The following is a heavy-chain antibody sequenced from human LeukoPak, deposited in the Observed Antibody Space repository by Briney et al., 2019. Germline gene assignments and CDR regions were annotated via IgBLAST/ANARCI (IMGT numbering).Heavy chain of an antibody. D-gene: IGHD7-27*01. Sequence: QPGGSLRLSCAVSGFTFDDYALHWVRQVPGKGLEWLCFSSWIGGSTDYLDSVKGRFTISRDNSRNSLYLEMNSLRPEDSALYCCVRSRAASLGYFDNWGQGTLVTVS. V-gene: IGHV3-43D*03. CDR3: VRSRAASLGYFDN. CDR1: GFTFDDYA. CDR2: SSWIGGST. J-gene: IGHJ4*02.